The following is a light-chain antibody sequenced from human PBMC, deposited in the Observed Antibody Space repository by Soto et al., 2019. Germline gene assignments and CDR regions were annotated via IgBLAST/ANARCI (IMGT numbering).Light chain of an antibody. CDR3: TSYAGNHNLV. CDR2: EVV. CDR1: DSND. V-gene: IGLV2-8*01. Sequence: QSVLTQPPSASGSPGQSVTISCTGTDSNDVSWYQQQPGKAPKLLIYEVVKRPSGFPERFSGSKSGNTASLTVSGLQAEDEAEYKCTSYAGNHNLVFGGGTKLTVL. J-gene: IGLJ3*02.